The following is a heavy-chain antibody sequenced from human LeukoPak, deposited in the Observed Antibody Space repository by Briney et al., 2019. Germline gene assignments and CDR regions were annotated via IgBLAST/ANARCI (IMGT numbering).Heavy chain of an antibody. CDR1: GVSFSGYY. CDR3: ARVYGAGYDFRGAFDI. V-gene: IGHV4-34*01. J-gene: IGHJ3*02. Sequence: SETLSLTCAVYGVSFSGYYGSWIRQPPGKGLEWIGEINHSGSTNYNPSLKSRVTISVDTSNNQFSLNLSSVPGADTAVYYCARVYGAGYDFRGAFDIWGQGTMVTVSS. CDR2: INHSGST. D-gene: IGHD5-12*01.